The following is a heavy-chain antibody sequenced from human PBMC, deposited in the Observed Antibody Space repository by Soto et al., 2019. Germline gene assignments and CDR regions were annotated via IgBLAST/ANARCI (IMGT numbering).Heavy chain of an antibody. D-gene: IGHD3-22*01. V-gene: IGHV4-34*01. CDR1: GGSFSGYY. J-gene: IGHJ4*02. CDR2: INDSGST. Sequence: QVQLQQWGAGLLKPSETLSLTCAVYGGSFSGYYWSWIRQPPGKGLEWIGEINDSGSTNYNTSLKSRVTISLDTSKNQFALRLSSVTAAGTAVYYCARGFPLDGSVYHLDYWGQGTLVTVSS. CDR3: ARGFPLDGSVYHLDY.